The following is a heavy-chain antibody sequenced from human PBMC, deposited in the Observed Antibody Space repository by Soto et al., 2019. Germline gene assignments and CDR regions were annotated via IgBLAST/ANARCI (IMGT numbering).Heavy chain of an antibody. D-gene: IGHD6-19*01. Sequence: QVQLQQWGAGLLKPSETLSLSCAVYGGSFSGYDWSWIRQPPGKGLEWIGEIKYSGITNYNPSLKSRVTISVDTSKKKFSRKLSTVTAADTAVYYCARGVREAVAAPNLDYWGQGALVTVSS. CDR1: GGSFSGYD. CDR2: IKYSGIT. CDR3: ARGVREAVAAPNLDY. V-gene: IGHV4-34*01. J-gene: IGHJ4*02.